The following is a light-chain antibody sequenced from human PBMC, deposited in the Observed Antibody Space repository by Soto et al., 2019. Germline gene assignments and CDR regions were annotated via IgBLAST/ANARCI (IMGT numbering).Light chain of an antibody. V-gene: IGKV3-11*01. CDR2: DAS. CDR1: QSVSSY. Sequence: EIVLTQSPATLSLSPGERATLSCRASQSVSSYLAWYQQKPDQAPRLLIYDASNRATGIPARFSGSGSGTDSTLTISSLEPEDFAVYYCQQRGNWPLTFGGGTKVDIK. CDR3: QQRGNWPLT. J-gene: IGKJ4*01.